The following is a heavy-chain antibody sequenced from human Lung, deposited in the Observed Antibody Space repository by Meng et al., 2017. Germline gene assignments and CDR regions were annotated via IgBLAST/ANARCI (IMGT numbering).Heavy chain of an antibody. Sequence: EVQFGESGGGFVPPGRSLRLSCAASGFTFTDHWMHWVRQGPGKGLVWVSRINRDGTKPTYADSVKGRFTISRDNAKNTLYLQMNNLRAEDTAFYYCTNDRLNHWGQGALVTVSS. D-gene: IGHD1-1*01. J-gene: IGHJ1*01. CDR1: GFTFTDHW. V-gene: IGHV3-74*01. CDR3: TNDRLNH. CDR2: INRDGTKP.